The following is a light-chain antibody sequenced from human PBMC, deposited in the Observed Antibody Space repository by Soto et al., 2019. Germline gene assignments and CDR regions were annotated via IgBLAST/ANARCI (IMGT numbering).Light chain of an antibody. CDR3: SSFAGGGNPVL. Sequence: QSVLTQPPSASGSLGQSVTISCTGTSSDVGGYNYVSWHQQHPGKAPKVMIHEVTKRPPGVPDRFSGSKSGNTASLTVSGLQAEDEADYYCSSFAGGGNPVLLGGGTKVTVL. J-gene: IGLJ2*01. V-gene: IGLV2-8*01. CDR2: EVT. CDR1: SSDVGGYNY.